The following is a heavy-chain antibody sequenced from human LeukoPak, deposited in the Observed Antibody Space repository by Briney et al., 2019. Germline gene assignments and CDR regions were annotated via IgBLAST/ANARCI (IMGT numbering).Heavy chain of an antibody. CDR3: AKPSNYYGSATDAFDF. CDR1: GVSISSSNSY. V-gene: IGHV4-39*07. Sequence: SETLSLTCTVSGVSISSSNSYWGWIRQPPGKGLEWIGSIYYSGNTYYNASLKSQVSISIDTSKNQFSLRLTSVTAADTAVYYCAKPSNYYGSATDAFDFWGQGTMVTVSS. D-gene: IGHD3-10*01. CDR2: IYYSGNT. J-gene: IGHJ3*01.